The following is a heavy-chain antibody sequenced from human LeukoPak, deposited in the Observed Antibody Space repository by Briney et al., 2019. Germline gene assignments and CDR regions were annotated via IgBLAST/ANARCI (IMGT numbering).Heavy chain of an antibody. CDR2: IYYSGST. V-gene: IGHV4-61*01. J-gene: IGHJ4*02. D-gene: IGHD3/OR15-3a*01. Sequence: PSETLSLTCTLSGGSVSSGNYYRNWIRQPPGKGLEWIGYIYYSGSTNYNPSLKSRVTISVDTSKNQFSLTLSSVTAADTALYYCARDLGTGVVYWGQGTLVTVSS. CDR3: ARDLGTGVVY. CDR1: GGSVSSGNYY.